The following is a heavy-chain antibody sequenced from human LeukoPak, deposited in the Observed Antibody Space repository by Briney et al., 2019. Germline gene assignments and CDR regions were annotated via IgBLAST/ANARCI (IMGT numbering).Heavy chain of an antibody. CDR1: GGSFSGYY. CDR3: AREGLAAAGIIDY. D-gene: IGHD6-13*01. J-gene: IGHJ4*02. Sequence: SETLSLTCAVYGGSFSGYYWSWIRQPPGKGLEWIGSIYYSGSTYYNPSLKSRVTISVDTSKNQFSLKLSSVTAADTAVYYCAREGLAAAGIIDYWGQGTLVTVSS. V-gene: IGHV4-34*01. CDR2: IYYSGST.